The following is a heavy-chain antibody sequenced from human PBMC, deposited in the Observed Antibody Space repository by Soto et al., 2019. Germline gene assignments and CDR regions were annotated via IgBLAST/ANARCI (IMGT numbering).Heavy chain of an antibody. Sequence: GGSLRLSCAASGFTFSSYAMHWVRQAPGKGLEWVAVISYDGSNKNYADSVKGRFTISRDNSKNTLYLQMNSLRAEDTAVYYCARKNYGDYPYYYYMDVWGKGTTVTVSS. D-gene: IGHD4-17*01. CDR2: ISYDGSNK. CDR3: ARKNYGDYPYYYYMDV. V-gene: IGHV3-30-3*01. CDR1: GFTFSSYA. J-gene: IGHJ6*03.